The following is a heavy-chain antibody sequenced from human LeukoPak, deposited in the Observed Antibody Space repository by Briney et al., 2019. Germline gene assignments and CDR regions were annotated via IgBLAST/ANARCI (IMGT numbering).Heavy chain of an antibody. CDR3: ARVVAVAGRAFDI. CDR1: GFTFSSYS. CDR2: ISSSSSYI. D-gene: IGHD6-19*01. Sequence: PGGSLRLSCAASGFTFSSYSMNWVRQAPGKGLEWVSSISSSSSYIYYADSVKGRFTISRDNAKNSLYLQMNSLRAEDTAVYYCARVVAVAGRAFDIWGQGAMVTVSS. V-gene: IGHV3-21*01. J-gene: IGHJ3*02.